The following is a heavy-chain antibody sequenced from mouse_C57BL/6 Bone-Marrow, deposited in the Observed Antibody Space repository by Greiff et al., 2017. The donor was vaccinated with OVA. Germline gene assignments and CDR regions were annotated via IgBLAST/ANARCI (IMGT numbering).Heavy chain of an antibody. CDR2: IHPNSGST. V-gene: IGHV1-64*01. D-gene: IGHD1-1*01. CDR1: GYTFTSYW. CDR3: ARGGTTDWYFDV. J-gene: IGHJ1*03. Sequence: QVQLQQPGAELVKPGASVKLSCKASGYTFTSYWMHWVKQRPGQGLEWIGMIHPNSGSTNYNEKFKSKATLTVDKSSSTAYMQLSSLTSEDSAVDYCARGGTTDWYFDVWGTGTTVTVSS.